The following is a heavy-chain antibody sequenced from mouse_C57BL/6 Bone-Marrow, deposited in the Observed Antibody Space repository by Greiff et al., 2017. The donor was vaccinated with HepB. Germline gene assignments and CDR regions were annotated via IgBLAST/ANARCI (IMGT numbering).Heavy chain of an antibody. Sequence: VQLQQSGAELARPGASVKLSCKASGYTFTSYGISWVKQRPGQGLEWIGEIYPRSGNTYYNEKFKGKATLTADKSSSTAYMELRSLTSEDSAVYFCARKYYGSSPKRYFDVRGTGPTVTGAS. D-gene: IGHD1-1*01. CDR1: GYTFTSYG. J-gene: IGHJ1*03. CDR3: ARKYYGSSPKRYFDV. CDR2: IYPRSGNT. V-gene: IGHV1-81*01.